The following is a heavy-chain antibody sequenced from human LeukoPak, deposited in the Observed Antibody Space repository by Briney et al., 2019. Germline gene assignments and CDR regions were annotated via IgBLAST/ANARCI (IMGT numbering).Heavy chain of an antibody. D-gene: IGHD6-19*01. CDR2: VYSGGIT. CDR1: GFNVSSSY. V-gene: IGHV3-53*01. J-gene: IGHJ4*02. Sequence: PGGSLRLSCAASGFNVSSSYMSWVRQAPDKGLEWVSVVYSGGITYYADSVKGRFIVSRDNSKNTLYLQMNSLRAEDTAVYYCASRAVAGTDWGQGTLVTVSS. CDR3: ASRAVAGTD.